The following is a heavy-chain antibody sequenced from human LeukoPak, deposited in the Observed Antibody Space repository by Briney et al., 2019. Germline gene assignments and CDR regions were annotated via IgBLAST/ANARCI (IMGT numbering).Heavy chain of an antibody. J-gene: IGHJ4*02. CDR3: AKGSYYDSSGHLDY. D-gene: IGHD3-22*01. V-gene: IGHV3-30*18. CDR2: ISYDGSNK. CDR1: GFTFSSYG. Sequence: PGGSLRLSCAASGFTFSSYGMHWVRQAPGKGLEWVAVISYDGSNKYYADSVKGRFTISRDNSKNTLYLQMNSLRAEDTAVYYCAKGSYYDSSGHLDYWGQGTLVTVSS.